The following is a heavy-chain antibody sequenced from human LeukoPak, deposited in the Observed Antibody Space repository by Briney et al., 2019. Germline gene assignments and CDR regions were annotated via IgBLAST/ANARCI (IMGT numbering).Heavy chain of an antibody. J-gene: IGHJ4*02. CDR2: ISSSGSTI. Sequence: GGSLRLSCAASGFTFSSYEMNWVRQAPGKGLEWVSYISSSGSTIYYADSVKGRFTISRDNAKNSLYLQMNSLRAEDTAVYYCAGDRYSGSLGFDYWGQGTLVTVSS. CDR1: GFTFSSYE. CDR3: AGDRYSGSLGFDY. D-gene: IGHD1-26*01. V-gene: IGHV3-48*03.